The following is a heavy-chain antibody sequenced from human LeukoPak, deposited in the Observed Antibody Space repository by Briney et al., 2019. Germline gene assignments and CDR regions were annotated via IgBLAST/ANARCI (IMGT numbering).Heavy chain of an antibody. V-gene: IGHV1-69*13. CDR3: ARGANYDILTGYYALHYYYCGMDV. D-gene: IGHD3-9*01. J-gene: IGHJ6*04. CDR2: IIPIFGTA. CDR1: GGTYSSYA. Sequence: GASVEVSCKASGGTYSSYAINWVRQAPGQGLEWMGGIIPIFGTANSAQKFQGRVTITPDESTSTAYMELSSLRSEDTAVYYSARGANYDILTGYYALHYYYCGMDVWGKGTTVTVSS.